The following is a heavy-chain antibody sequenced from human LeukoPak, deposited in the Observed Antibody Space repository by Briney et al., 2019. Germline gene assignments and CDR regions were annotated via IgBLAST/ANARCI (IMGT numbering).Heavy chain of an antibody. CDR2: ISGSDGST. J-gene: IGHJ4*02. CDR3: AKNIGGLDY. Sequence: GGSLRLSCAASGFIFSSYSMNWIRQAPGKGLEWVSGISGSDGSTYHADSVKGRFTISRDNSKNTLYLQMNSLRGEDTAVYYCAKNIGGLDYWGQGTLVTVSS. D-gene: IGHD3-10*01. V-gene: IGHV3-23*01. CDR1: GFIFSSYS.